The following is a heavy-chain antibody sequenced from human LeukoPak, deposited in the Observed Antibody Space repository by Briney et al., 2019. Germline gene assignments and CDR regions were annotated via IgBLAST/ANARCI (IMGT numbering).Heavy chain of an antibody. CDR1: GGSISSYY. Sequence: PSETLSLTCTVSGGSISSYYWSWIRQPPGKGLEWIGYIYYSGSTNYNPSLKSRVTISVDTSKNQFSLKLRSVTAADTAVYYCASYMVRGVNYFDYWGQGPLVTVSS. CDR3: ASYMVRGVNYFDY. V-gene: IGHV4-59*01. J-gene: IGHJ4*02. CDR2: IYYSGST. D-gene: IGHD3-10*01.